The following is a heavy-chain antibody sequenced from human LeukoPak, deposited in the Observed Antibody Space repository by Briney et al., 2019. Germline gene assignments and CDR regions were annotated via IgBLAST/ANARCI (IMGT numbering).Heavy chain of an antibody. D-gene: IGHD6-13*01. CDR3: ARAGSGWYLVSRSFDY. Sequence: SETLSLTCAVYGGSFSGYYWSWIRQPPGKGLEWIGEINHSGSTNYNPSLKSRVTISVDTSKNQFSLKLSSVTAADTAVYYCARAGSGWYLVSRSFDYWGQGTLVTVSS. V-gene: IGHV4-34*01. J-gene: IGHJ4*02. CDR1: GGSFSGYY. CDR2: INHSGST.